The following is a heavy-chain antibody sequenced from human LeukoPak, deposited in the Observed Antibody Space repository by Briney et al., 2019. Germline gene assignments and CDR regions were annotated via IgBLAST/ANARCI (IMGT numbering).Heavy chain of an antibody. CDR1: GYSFTTYA. V-gene: IGHV1-3*01. Sequence: ASVKVSCKASGYSFTTYAMHWVRQAPGQRLEWMGWINVGNGDTKYSQKFQGRVTMTRDTSTSTVYMELSSLRSEDTAVYYCARADIVVVPAAQHYFDYWGQGTLVTVSS. CDR3: ARADIVVVPAAQHYFDY. D-gene: IGHD2-2*01. J-gene: IGHJ4*02. CDR2: INVGNGDT.